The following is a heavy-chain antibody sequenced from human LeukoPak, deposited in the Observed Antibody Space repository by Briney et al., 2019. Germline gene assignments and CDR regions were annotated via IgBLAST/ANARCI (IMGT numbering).Heavy chain of an antibody. CDR1: GGSFSGYY. Sequence: SETLSLTCAVYGGSFSGYYWSWIRQPPGKGLEWIGEINHSGSTNYNPSLKSRVTISVDTSKNQFSLKLSSVTAADTAVYYCARAPQYYYDSSGYYGFDYWGQGTLVTVSS. V-gene: IGHV4-34*01. D-gene: IGHD3-22*01. CDR2: INHSGST. CDR3: ARAPQYYYDSSGYYGFDY. J-gene: IGHJ4*02.